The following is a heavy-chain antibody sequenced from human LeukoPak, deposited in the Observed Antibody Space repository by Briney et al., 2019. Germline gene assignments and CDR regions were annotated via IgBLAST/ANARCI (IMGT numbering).Heavy chain of an antibody. V-gene: IGHV4-59*01. Sequence: SETLSLTCTVSGGSISSYYWSWIRQPPGKGLEWIGYIYYSGSTNYNPSLKSRVTISVDTSKNQFSPKLSSVTAADTAVYYCARGQLAGRGYSYGYPPFDYWGQGTLVTVSS. J-gene: IGHJ4*02. CDR2: IYYSGST. CDR1: GGSISSYY. D-gene: IGHD5-18*01. CDR3: ARGQLAGRGYSYGYPPFDY.